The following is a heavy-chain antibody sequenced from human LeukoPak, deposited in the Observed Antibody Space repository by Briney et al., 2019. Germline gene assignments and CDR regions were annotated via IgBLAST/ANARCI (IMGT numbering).Heavy chain of an antibody. CDR3: VREDTPATANY. CDR1: GFNFADHA. J-gene: IGHJ4*02. CDR2: ISGGGDIT. Sequence: GGSLRLSCAASGFNFADHAMSWVRQTPGKGLEWVSAISGGGDITYYADSVTGRFTISRDNSKDTLFLQMHSLRPGDTAVYYCVREDTPATANYWGQGTLVTISS. D-gene: IGHD2-21*02. V-gene: IGHV3-23*01.